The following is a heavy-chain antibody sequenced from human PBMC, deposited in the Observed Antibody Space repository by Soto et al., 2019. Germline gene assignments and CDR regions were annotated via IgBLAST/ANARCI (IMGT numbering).Heavy chain of an antibody. Sequence: QVQLQESGPGLVKPSETLSLTCTVSGGSMDGYYWIWIRQTPGKGLEWIGLVHYTGATNYNPSLWSRVTISVDTSKNHFSLRLGSVTAADTGVYYCARETSSTGLPFDFWGQGILVADSS. CDR2: VHYTGAT. CDR3: ARETSSTGLPFDF. CDR1: GGSMDGYY. V-gene: IGHV4-59*01. D-gene: IGHD2-8*02. J-gene: IGHJ4*02.